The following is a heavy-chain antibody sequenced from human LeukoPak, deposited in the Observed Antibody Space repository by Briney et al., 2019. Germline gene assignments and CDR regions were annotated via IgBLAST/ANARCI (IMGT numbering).Heavy chain of an antibody. D-gene: IGHD6-13*01. CDR2: IYYSGST. J-gene: IGHJ5*02. CDR1: GGSISSGGYY. Sequence: PSETLSLTCTVSGGSISSGGYYWSWIRQHPGKGLEWIGYIYYSGSTYYNPSLKSRVTISVDTSKNQFSLKLSSATAADTAVYYCARDHAAARILVSWGRGTLVTVSS. CDR3: ARDHAAARILVS. V-gene: IGHV4-31*03.